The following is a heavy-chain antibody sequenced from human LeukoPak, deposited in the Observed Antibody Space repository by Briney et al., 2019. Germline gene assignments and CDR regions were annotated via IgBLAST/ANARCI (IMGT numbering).Heavy chain of an antibody. V-gene: IGHV3-30*03. CDR1: GFTFSSYS. Sequence: PGGSLRLSCAASGFTFSSYSMNWVRQAPGKGLEWVAVISYDGSNKYYADSVKGRFTISRDNSKNTLYLQMNSLRAEDTAVYYCARDRLMDYGDATQAFDIWGQGTMVTVSS. J-gene: IGHJ3*02. CDR2: ISYDGSNK. D-gene: IGHD4-17*01. CDR3: ARDRLMDYGDATQAFDI.